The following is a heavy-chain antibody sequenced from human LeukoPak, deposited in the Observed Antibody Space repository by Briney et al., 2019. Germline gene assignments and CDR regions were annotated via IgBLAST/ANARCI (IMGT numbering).Heavy chain of an antibody. Sequence: ASVKVSCKASGYSFISHFIHWVRQAPGQGLEWMGIINPVGGTSTYVQRFQGRVTMTRDTSTNTVYMELSSLRSDDTAVYYCARGAQIAVVGSHVDYWGQGSLVTVSS. D-gene: IGHD6-13*01. CDR1: GYSFISHF. CDR3: ARGAQIAVVGSHVDY. CDR2: INPVGGTS. V-gene: IGHV1-46*01. J-gene: IGHJ4*02.